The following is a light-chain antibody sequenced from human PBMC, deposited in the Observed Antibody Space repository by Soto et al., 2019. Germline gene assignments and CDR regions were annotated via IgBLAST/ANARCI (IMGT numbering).Light chain of an antibody. Sequence: EIVLTQSPGTLSLSPGERATLSCRASQSVSSSYLAWYQQKPGQAPRLLIYGASSRATGIPDRFSGSGSGTDFTLTISSLQPEDSATYYCQQYNSYSRTFGQGTKVDIK. CDR1: QSVSSSY. CDR3: QQYNSYSRT. V-gene: IGKV3-20*01. CDR2: GAS. J-gene: IGKJ1*01.